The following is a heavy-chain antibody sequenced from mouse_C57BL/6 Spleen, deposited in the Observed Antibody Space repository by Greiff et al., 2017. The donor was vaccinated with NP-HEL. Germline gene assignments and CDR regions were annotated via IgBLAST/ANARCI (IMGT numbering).Heavy chain of an antibody. V-gene: IGHV1-69*01. Sequence: QVQLQQPGAELVMPGASVKLSCKASGYTFTSYWMHWVKQRPGQGLEWIGEIDPSDSYTNYNQKFKGKSTLTVDKSSSTAYMQLSSLTSEDSAVYHCARSITTVVAHYYAMDSWGQGTSVTVSS. D-gene: IGHD1-1*01. J-gene: IGHJ4*01. CDR3: ARSITTVVAHYYAMDS. CDR1: GYTFTSYW. CDR2: IDPSDSYT.